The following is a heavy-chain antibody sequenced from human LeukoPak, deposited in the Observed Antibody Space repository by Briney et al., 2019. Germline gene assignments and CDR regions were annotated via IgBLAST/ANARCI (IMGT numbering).Heavy chain of an antibody. Sequence: PSETLSLTCGVYGGSFSGFYWSWIRQPPGKGLEWIGEIDQSGGTNYNPSLKSRVTITIDTPKNQFSLKVNSVTAADTAVYYCAINDGSGSYYKSDYWGQGTLVTVSS. CDR3: AINDGSGSYYKSDY. J-gene: IGHJ4*02. D-gene: IGHD3-10*01. V-gene: IGHV4-34*01. CDR1: GGSFSGFY. CDR2: IDQSGGT.